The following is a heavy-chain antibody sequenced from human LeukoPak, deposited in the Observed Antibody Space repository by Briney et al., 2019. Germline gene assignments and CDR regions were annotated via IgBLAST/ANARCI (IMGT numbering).Heavy chain of an antibody. Sequence: SETLFLTCTVSGGSISTYYWSWIRQPPGKGLEWIGYIYYSGSINYNPSLKSRVTISVDTSKNQFSLKLSSVTAADTAVYYCARSRGYSYGTTFLDYWGQGTLVTVSS. CDR2: IYYSGSI. D-gene: IGHD5-18*01. CDR3: ARSRGYSYGTTFLDY. CDR1: GGSISTYY. J-gene: IGHJ4*02. V-gene: IGHV4-59*08.